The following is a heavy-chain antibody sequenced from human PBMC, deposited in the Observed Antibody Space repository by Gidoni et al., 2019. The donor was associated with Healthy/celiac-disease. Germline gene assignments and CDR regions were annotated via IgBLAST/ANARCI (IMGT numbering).Heavy chain of an antibody. CDR3: ARERYDYIWGSYRYGDY. V-gene: IGHV3-48*03. CDR1: GFTFSSYE. J-gene: IGHJ4*02. CDR2: ISSSGSTI. Sequence: EVQLVESGGGLVQPGGSLRLSCAASGFTFSSYEMNWVRQAPGKGLECVSYISSSGSTIYYADSVKGRFTISRDNAKNSLYLQMNSLRAEDTAVYYCARERYDYIWGSYRYGDYWGQGTLVTVSS. D-gene: IGHD3-16*02.